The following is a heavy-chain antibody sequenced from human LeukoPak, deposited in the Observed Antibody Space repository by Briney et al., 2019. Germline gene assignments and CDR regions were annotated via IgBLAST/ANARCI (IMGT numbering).Heavy chain of an antibody. D-gene: IGHD5-12*01. V-gene: IGHV3-23*01. CDR3: AKGYRNGYGA. CDR2: ISGSGAST. Sequence: GGSLRLSCVASGFTFSSYALNWVRQTPGKGLEWVSTISGSGASTYYADAVRGRFTISRDNSRNTLQLQMNSLRAEDTAVYYCAKGYRNGYGAWGQGTLVTVSS. CDR1: GFTFSSYA. J-gene: IGHJ5*02.